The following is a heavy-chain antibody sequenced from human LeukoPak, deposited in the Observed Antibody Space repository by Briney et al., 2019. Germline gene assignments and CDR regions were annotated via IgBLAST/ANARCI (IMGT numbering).Heavy chain of an antibody. CDR3: ARVRYSGYNYHAFDI. J-gene: IGHJ3*02. D-gene: IGHD5-12*01. CDR2: INPNSGGT. V-gene: IGHV1-2*02. CDR1: GYSFTGYY. Sequence: ASMKVSCKASGYSFTGYYMHWVRQAPGQGLEWMGCINPNSGGTDYAQKFQGRVTMTRDTSISTAYMELSRLRSDDTAVYYCARVRYSGYNYHAFDIWGQGTMVTVSS.